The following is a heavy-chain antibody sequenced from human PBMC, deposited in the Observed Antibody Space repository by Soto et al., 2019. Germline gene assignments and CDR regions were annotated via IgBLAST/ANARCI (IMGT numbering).Heavy chain of an antibody. J-gene: IGHJ3*02. CDR2: ISGSGGST. CDR3: AKDYTYLMFQWEPKWRGAAFDI. Sequence: GGSLRLSCAASGFTFSSYAMSWVRQAPGKGLEWVSAISGSGGSTYYADSVKGRFTISRDNSKNTLYLQMNSLRAEDTAVYYCAKDYTYLMFQWEPKWRGAAFDIWGQGTMVTVSS. CDR1: GFTFSSYA. V-gene: IGHV3-23*01. D-gene: IGHD1-26*01.